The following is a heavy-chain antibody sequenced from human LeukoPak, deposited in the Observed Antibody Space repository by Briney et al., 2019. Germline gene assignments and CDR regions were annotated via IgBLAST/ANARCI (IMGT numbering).Heavy chain of an antibody. CDR2: ISYSGST. V-gene: IGHV4-39*07. D-gene: IGHD6-13*01. CDR3: AREWASAALFDF. Sequence: SETLSLTCTVSGGSISRSYYWGWIRQPPGKGLEWIGSISYSGSTYYNPSLKSRVTISVDTSNNQFSLKVTSVTAADTAVYYCAREWASAALFDFWGQGTLVTVSS. J-gene: IGHJ4*02. CDR1: GGSISRSYY.